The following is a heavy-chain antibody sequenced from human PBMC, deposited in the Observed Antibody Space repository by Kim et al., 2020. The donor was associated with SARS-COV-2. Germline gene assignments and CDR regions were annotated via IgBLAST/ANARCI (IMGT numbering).Heavy chain of an antibody. D-gene: IGHD1-1*01. V-gene: IGHV3-53*04. Sequence: GGSLRLSCAASGFTVSSNYMSWVRQAPGKGLEWVSVIYSGGSTYYADSVKGRFTISRHNSKNTLYLQMNSLRAEDTAVYYCARNDDYDYYYGMDVWGQGTTVTVSS. CDR3: ARNDDYDYYYGMDV. CDR1: GFTVSSNY. CDR2: IYSGGST. J-gene: IGHJ6*02.